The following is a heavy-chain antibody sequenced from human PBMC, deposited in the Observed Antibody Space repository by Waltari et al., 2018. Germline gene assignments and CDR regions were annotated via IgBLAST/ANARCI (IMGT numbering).Heavy chain of an antibody. CDR2: SSSTGSII. CDR1: GFTFGDYE. V-gene: IGHV3-48*03. Sequence: EVQLVESGGNWVQPGGSLRLYGAASGFTFGDYEMNWVRQAPGKGLEWVAYSSSTGSIIYYADSVKCRFTNSRDNAKNSLFLQMNSLRADDTAVYYCVRVASRRAGGDYWGQGTLVTVSS. CDR3: VRVASRRAGGDY. J-gene: IGHJ4*02.